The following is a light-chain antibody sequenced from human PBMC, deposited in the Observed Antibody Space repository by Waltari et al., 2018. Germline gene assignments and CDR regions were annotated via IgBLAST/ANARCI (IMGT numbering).Light chain of an antibody. CDR3: SSYSTSSSLIL. V-gene: IGLV2-14*03. CDR1: SIDVGGHDY. Sequence: QSALSQPASVSGSPGQSITISCTGASIDVGGHDYVPWYQQHPGKAPKLIIRDVNNRPSGVSNRFSGSKSGNTASLTISGLQAEDEADYYCSSYSTSSSLILFGEGTKVTVL. CDR2: DVN. J-gene: IGLJ2*01.